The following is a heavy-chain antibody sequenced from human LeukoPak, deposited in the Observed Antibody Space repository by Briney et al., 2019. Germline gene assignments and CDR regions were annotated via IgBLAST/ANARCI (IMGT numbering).Heavy chain of an antibody. V-gene: IGHV4-59*12. CDR2: IFYSGHS. CDR3: ARIDPLGFFDQ. CDR1: GGFNSRYY. D-gene: IGHD6-25*01. J-gene: IGHJ4*02. Sequence: PAETLSLTCSVSGGFNSRYYWSWLRQPLGKGLEWRGHIFYSGHSNYNASLTGRIRMSVDTSKAQFSLELPSVLAADTAVYYCARIDPLGFFDQWGPGILVTVSS.